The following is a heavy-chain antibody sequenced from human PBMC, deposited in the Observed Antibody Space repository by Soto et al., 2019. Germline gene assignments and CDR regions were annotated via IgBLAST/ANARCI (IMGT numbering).Heavy chain of an antibody. D-gene: IGHD3-10*01. CDR3: ARGKFLLFQVLRGRAYYYSSMDV. V-gene: IGHV4-59*08. CDR2: IYYSGST. CDR1: GGSISSYY. Sequence: SETLSLTCTVSGGSISSYYWSWIRQPPGKGLEWIGYIYYSGSTNYNPSLKSRVTISVDTSKNQFSLKLSSVTAADTAVYYCARGKFLLFQVLRGRAYYYSSMDVGGKGPRSPSP. J-gene: IGHJ6*03.